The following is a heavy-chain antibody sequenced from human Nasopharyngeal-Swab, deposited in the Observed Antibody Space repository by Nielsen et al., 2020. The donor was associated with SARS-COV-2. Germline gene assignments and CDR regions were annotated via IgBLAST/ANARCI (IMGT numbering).Heavy chain of an antibody. D-gene: IGHD3-9*01. V-gene: IGHV4-34*01. CDR3: ARVTGYYYYYTDV. Sequence: RQAPGKGLEWIGEINHSGSTNYNPSLKSRVTISVDTSKNQFSLKLSSVTAADTAVYYCARVTGYYYYYTDVWGKGTTVTVSS. CDR2: INHSGST. J-gene: IGHJ6*03.